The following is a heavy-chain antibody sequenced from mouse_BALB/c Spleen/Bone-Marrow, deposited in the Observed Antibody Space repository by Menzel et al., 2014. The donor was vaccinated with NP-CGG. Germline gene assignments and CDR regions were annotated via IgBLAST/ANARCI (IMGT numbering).Heavy chain of an antibody. V-gene: IGHV1-67*01. CDR1: GYTFTDYA. D-gene: IGHD2-10*01. CDR2: ISTYPGNT. Sequence: VKLVESGPELVRPGVSVKISCKGSGYTFTDYAMHWVKQSHAKSLEWIGVISTYPGNTNYNQKFKGKATMTVDKSSSTAYMELARLTSEDSAIYYCARSYYGNYYAMDYWGQGTSVTVSS. J-gene: IGHJ4*01. CDR3: ARSYYGNYYAMDY.